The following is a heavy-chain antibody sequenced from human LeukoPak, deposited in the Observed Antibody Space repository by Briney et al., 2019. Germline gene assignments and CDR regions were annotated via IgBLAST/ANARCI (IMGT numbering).Heavy chain of an antibody. CDR2: IFYSGST. V-gene: IGHV4-39*07. Sequence: SETLSLTCTVSGASVSSSSYYWEWIRQPPGKGLEWVGSIFYSGSTHYNPSLKSRVTISVDTSKNQFSLKLSSVTAADTAVYYCAMASMVRGVIGLDYWGQGTLVTVSS. D-gene: IGHD3-10*01. CDR1: GASVSSSSYY. CDR3: AMASMVRGVIGLDY. J-gene: IGHJ4*02.